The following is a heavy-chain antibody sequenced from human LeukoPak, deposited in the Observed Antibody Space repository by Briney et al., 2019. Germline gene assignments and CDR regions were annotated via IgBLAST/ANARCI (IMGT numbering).Heavy chain of an antibody. D-gene: IGHD4-17*01. CDR1: GGSISSYY. CDR3: AREDSTARTYYFDY. CDR2: IYYSGST. J-gene: IGHJ4*02. V-gene: IGHV4-59*01. Sequence: KSSETLSLTCTVSGGSISSYYWSWIRQPPGKGLECIGYIYYSGSTNYNPSLKSRVTMSVDTSKNQFSLKLRSVTAADTAVYYCAREDSTARTYYFDYWGQRTLVTVSS.